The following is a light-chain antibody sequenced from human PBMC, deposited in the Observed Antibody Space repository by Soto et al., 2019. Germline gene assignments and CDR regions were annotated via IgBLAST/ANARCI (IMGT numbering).Light chain of an antibody. CDR3: GTWDSSLSAGV. CDR2: DNN. Sequence: SVLTQPPSVSAAPGQKVTISCSGSSSNIGNNYVSWYQQLPGTAPKLLIYDNNNRPSGIPDRFSGSKSGTSATLGITGLQTGDEADYYCGTWDSSLSAGVFGGGTKVTVL. V-gene: IGLV1-51*01. CDR1: SSNIGNNY. J-gene: IGLJ2*01.